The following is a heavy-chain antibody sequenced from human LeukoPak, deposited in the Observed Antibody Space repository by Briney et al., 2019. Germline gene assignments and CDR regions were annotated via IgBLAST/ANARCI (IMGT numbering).Heavy chain of an antibody. J-gene: IGHJ3*02. CDR1: GGTFSSYA. CDR2: IIPIFGTA. CDR3: ASTYYYVGGDAFDI. Sequence: SVKVSCXASGGTFSSYAISWVRQAPGQGLEWVGRIIPIFGTANYAQKFQGRVTITTDESTSTAYMELSSLRSEDTAVYYCASTYYYVGGDAFDIWGQGTMVTVSS. V-gene: IGHV1-69*05. D-gene: IGHD3-10*02.